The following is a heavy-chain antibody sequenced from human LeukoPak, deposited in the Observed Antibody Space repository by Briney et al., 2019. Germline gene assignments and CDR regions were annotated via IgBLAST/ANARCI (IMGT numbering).Heavy chain of an antibody. CDR2: IKEDGSEK. Sequence: GGSLRLSCGVSGFTFSNYWMSWVRQAPGKGLEWVANIKEDGSEKYYVNSVKGRFTISRDNSKNSLYLQMNSLRAEDTAVYYCARDRYCNGVWGQGTLVTVSS. CDR3: ARDRYCNGV. V-gene: IGHV3-7*01. CDR1: GFTFSNYW. D-gene: IGHD2/OR15-2a*01. J-gene: IGHJ4*02.